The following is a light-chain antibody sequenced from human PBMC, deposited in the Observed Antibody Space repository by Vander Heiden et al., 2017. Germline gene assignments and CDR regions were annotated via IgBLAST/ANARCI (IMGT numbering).Light chain of an antibody. CDR3: QQYYGPPWT. CDR2: WAS. V-gene: IGKV4-1*01. Sequence: DIVMTQSPESLAGSLGERATISCKSSQSVLHNSNKKNYLAWYQQKAGQPPKLLIYWASTRESGVSDRFSGSGSGTDFTLTISSLQAEDVAVYYCQQYYGPPWTFGPGTKVDIK. J-gene: IGKJ1*01. CDR1: QSVLHNSNKKNY.